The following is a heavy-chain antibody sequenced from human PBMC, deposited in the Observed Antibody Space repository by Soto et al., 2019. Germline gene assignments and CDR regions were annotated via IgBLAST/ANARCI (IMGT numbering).Heavy chain of an antibody. CDR3: AREHSSSWYGDY. J-gene: IGHJ4*02. CDR1: GYTFSSYA. Sequence: QVQLVQSGAEVKKPGASVKVSCKASGYTFSSYAMYWVRQAPGQRLEWMGWINVGNGNTKYSQKFQGRVTITRDTSASTAYMELSSLRSEDTAVYYCAREHSSSWYGDYWGQGTLVTVSS. V-gene: IGHV1-3*01. D-gene: IGHD6-13*01. CDR2: INVGNGNT.